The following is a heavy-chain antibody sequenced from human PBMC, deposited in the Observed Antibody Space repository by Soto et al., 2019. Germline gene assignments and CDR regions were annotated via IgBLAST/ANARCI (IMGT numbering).Heavy chain of an antibody. CDR3: ARVRDSSSWPPGRDAFDI. CDR1: GGSISSYY. V-gene: IGHV4-59*01. J-gene: IGHJ3*02. Sequence: SETLSLTCTVSGGSISSYYWSWIRQPPGKGLEWIGYIYYSGSTNYNPSLKSRVTISVDTSKNQFSLKLSSVTAADTAVYYCARVRDSSSWPPGRDAFDIWGQGTMVTVS. CDR2: IYYSGST. D-gene: IGHD6-13*01.